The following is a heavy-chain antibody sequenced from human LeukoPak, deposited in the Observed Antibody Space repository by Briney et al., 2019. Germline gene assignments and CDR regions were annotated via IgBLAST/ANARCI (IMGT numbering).Heavy chain of an antibody. Sequence: SQTLSLTCAVSGGSISSGDYSWSWIRQPPGKGLEWIGYIYHSGSTYYNPAIKSRVTISVNRSKNQFSLKLSSVTAADPAVYFCARGGGWLRYFDYWGQGTLVTVSS. CDR1: GGSISSGDYS. V-gene: IGHV4-30-2*01. CDR2: IYHSGST. D-gene: IGHD5-12*01. J-gene: IGHJ4*02. CDR3: ARGGGWLRYFDY.